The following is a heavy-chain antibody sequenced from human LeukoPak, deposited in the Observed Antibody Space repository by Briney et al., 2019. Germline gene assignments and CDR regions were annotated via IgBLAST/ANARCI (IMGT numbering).Heavy chain of an antibody. CDR2: FDPEDGET. D-gene: IGHD3-3*01. CDR3: ARDRVSHPAFFLD. V-gene: IGHV1-24*01. Sequence: ASVKVSCKVSGYTLTELSMHWVRQAPGKGLEWMGGFDPEDGETIYAQKFQGRVTMTTDTSTSTAYMELRSLRSDDMAVYYCARDRVSHPAFFLDWGQGTLVTVSS. J-gene: IGHJ4*02. CDR1: GYTLTELS.